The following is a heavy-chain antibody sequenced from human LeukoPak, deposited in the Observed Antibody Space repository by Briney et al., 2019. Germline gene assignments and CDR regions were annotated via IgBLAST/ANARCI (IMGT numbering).Heavy chain of an antibody. J-gene: IGHJ4*02. V-gene: IGHV5-51*01. Sequence: GESLKISCQSSGYNFTAYWIVWVRQMPGKGLEWMGITFAGYSYTIYSPSFQGQVTISVDKSISTAYLQWSSLKASDTAMYYCARHRGEIAVAGRSFDYWGQGTLVTVSS. D-gene: IGHD6-19*01. CDR3: ARHRGEIAVAGRSFDY. CDR1: GYNFTAYW. CDR2: TFAGYSYT.